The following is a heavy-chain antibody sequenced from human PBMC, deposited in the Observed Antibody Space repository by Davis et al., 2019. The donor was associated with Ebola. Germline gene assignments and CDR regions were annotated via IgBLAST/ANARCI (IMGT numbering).Heavy chain of an antibody. CDR3: ARVRGGPAAPIDY. CDR1: GFTFSSYS. CDR2: ISSSSSYI. D-gene: IGHD2-2*01. J-gene: IGHJ4*02. Sequence: GESLKISCAASGFTFSSYSMNWVRQAPGKGLEWVSSISSSSSYIYYADSVKGRFTISRDNAKNSLYLQMNSLRAEDTAVYYCARVRGGPAAPIDYWGQGTLVTVSS. V-gene: IGHV3-21*01.